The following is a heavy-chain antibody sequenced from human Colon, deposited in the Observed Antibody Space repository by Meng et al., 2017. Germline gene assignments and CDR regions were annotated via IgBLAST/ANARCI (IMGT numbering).Heavy chain of an antibody. D-gene: IGHD3-10*01. CDR3: ARGPFRGVMMS. Sequence: QVQLQQWGAGLVKPAETRSLTCAVYGGSFSGYYCNWIRQPPGKGLEWIGEINHGGITNYNPSLKSRITISVDTSQKQFSLKLTSVTAADTAVYYCARGPFRGVMMSWGQGTLVTVSS. CDR2: INHGGIT. CDR1: GGSFSGYY. V-gene: IGHV4-34*01. J-gene: IGHJ5*02.